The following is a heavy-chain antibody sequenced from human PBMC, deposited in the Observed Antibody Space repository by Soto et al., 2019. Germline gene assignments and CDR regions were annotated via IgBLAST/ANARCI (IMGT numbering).Heavy chain of an antibody. CDR2: ISCSGGST. V-gene: IGHV3-23*01. CDR1: GFTFSSYA. CDR3: AQDLPLLWFGEKSDY. J-gene: IGHJ4*02. D-gene: IGHD3-10*01. Sequence: EVQLLESGGGLVQPGGSLRLSCAASGFTFSSYAMSWVRQAPGKGLEWVSAISCSGGSTYYADSVKGRFTISRDNSKNTLYLQMNSLSAEDTAVYYCAQDLPLLWFGEKSDYWGQGTLVTVSS.